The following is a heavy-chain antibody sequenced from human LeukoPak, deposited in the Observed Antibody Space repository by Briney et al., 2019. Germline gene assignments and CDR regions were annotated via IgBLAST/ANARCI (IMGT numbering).Heavy chain of an antibody. CDR3: ARWGPYYFDY. CDR2: IWYDGSNK. D-gene: IGHD7-27*01. V-gene: IGHV3-33*08. CDR1: GFTFSDYY. J-gene: IGHJ4*02. Sequence: PGGSLRLSCAASGFTFSDYYMSWIRQAPGKGLEWVAVIWYDGSNKYYADSVKGRFTISRDNSKNTLYLQMNSLRAEDTAVYYCARWGPYYFDYWGQGTLVTVSS.